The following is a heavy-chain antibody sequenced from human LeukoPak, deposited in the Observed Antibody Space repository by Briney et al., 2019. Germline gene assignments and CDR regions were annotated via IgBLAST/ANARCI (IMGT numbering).Heavy chain of an antibody. CDR3: ARVSLGSYGSQHYYYYGMDV. Sequence: PGASVKVSCKASGYTFTSYAMHWVRQAPGQRLEWMGWINAGNGNTKYSQKFQGRVTITADESTSTAYMELSSLRSEDTAVYYCARVSLGSYGSQHYYYYGMDVWGQGTTVTVSS. V-gene: IGHV1-3*01. CDR2: INAGNGNT. CDR1: GYTFTSYA. J-gene: IGHJ6*02. D-gene: IGHD1-26*01.